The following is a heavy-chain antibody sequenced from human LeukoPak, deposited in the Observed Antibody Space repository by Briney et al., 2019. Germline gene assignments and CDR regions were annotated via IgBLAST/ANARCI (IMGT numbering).Heavy chain of an antibody. Sequence: GGSLRLSCAASGFTVSSNYMSWVRQAPGKGLEWVSVIYSGGSTYYAASVKGRFTISRDNSKNTLYLQMNSLRAEDTAVYYCARERSVARYSGYAQLPYYYGMDVWGQGTTVTVSS. CDR1: GFTVSSNY. V-gene: IGHV3-53*01. CDR3: ARERSVARYSGYAQLPYYYGMDV. CDR2: IYSGGST. D-gene: IGHD5-12*01. J-gene: IGHJ6*02.